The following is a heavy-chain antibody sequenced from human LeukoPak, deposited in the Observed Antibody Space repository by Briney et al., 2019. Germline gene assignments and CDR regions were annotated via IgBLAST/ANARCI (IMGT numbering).Heavy chain of an antibody. CDR1: GGTFSSYA. CDR3: ARDSRGGSCYDS. J-gene: IGHJ4*02. CDR2: IIPIFGTA. D-gene: IGHD2-15*01. Sequence: SVKVSCKASGGTFSSYAISWVRQAPGQGLEWMGGIIPIFGTANYAQKFQGRATITADKSTSKASMELSSLRSEDTAVYYCARDSRGGSCYDSWGQGTLVTVSS. V-gene: IGHV1-69*06.